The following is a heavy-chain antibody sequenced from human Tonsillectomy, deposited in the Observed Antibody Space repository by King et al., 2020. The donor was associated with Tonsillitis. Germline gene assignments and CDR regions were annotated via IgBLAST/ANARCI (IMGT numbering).Heavy chain of an antibody. J-gene: IGHJ3*02. D-gene: IGHD3-3*01. Sequence: VQLQESGPGLVKPSETLSLTCTVSGGSIRSYYWSWIRQPPGKGLEWIGYSYYSGSTNYNPSLKSRVTISVDTSKNQFSLKRTSVTAADTAVYYCARHIGASRAFDIWGQGTMVTVSS. CDR1: GGSIRSYY. CDR3: ARHIGASRAFDI. V-gene: IGHV4-59*08. CDR2: SYYSGST.